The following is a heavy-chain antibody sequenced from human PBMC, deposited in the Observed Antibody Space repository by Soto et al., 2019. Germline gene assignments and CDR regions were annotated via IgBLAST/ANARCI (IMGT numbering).Heavy chain of an antibody. CDR3: ATRAADYDFWSGSYFNYYSMDV. CDR2: SYYSVST. J-gene: IGHJ6*03. Sequence: SETLSLTCAVYGGSFSVYYWSWVRQPPGKGLEWIGYSYYSVSTNYNPSLKSRVPISGDTSKNQFSLKLSAVTDADTAVYYCATRAADYDFWSGSYFNYYSMDVWGKGTTVT. CDR1: GGSFSVYY. D-gene: IGHD3-3*01. V-gene: IGHV4-59*08.